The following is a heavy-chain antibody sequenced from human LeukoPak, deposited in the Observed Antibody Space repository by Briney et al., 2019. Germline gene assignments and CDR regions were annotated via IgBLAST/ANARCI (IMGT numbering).Heavy chain of an antibody. V-gene: IGHV4-30-4*01. CDR2: IYYSGST. CDR1: GGSISSGGYY. CDR3: ARDLLNEGNHLDY. Sequence: SQTLSLTCTVSGGSISSGGYYWSWIRQPPGKGLEWIGYIYYSGSTYYNPSLESRVTISVDTSKNQFSLKLSSVTAADTAVYYCARDLLNEGNHLDYWGQGTLVTVSS. D-gene: IGHD4-23*01. J-gene: IGHJ4*02.